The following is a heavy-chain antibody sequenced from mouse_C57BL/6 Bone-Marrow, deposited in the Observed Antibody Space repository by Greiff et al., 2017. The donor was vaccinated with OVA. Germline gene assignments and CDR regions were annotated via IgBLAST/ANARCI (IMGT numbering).Heavy chain of an antibody. D-gene: IGHD1-1*01. CDR3: TRRGLYYYGSSYDY. V-gene: IGHV1-15*01. CDR1: GYTFTDYE. CDR2: IDPETGGT. Sequence: QVQLQQSGAELVRPGASVTLSCKASGYTFTDYEMHWVKQTPVHGLEWIGAIDPETGGTAYNQKFKGKAILTADKSSSTAYMELRSLTSEDSAVYYCTRRGLYYYGSSYDYWGQGTTLTVSS. J-gene: IGHJ2*01.